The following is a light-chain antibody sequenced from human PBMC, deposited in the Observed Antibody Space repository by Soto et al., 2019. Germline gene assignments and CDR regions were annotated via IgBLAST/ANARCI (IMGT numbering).Light chain of an antibody. CDR3: QQYGSSPSGT. J-gene: IGKJ2*01. CDR1: QSVSSSY. V-gene: IGKV3-20*01. CDR2: GAS. Sequence: EIVLTQSPGTLSLSPGERATLSCRASQSVSSSYLAWYQQKPGQAPRLLIYGASSRATGIPDRFSGSGSGTDFTLTSSRLEPEDFAVYYCQQYGSSPSGTFGQGTKLEIK.